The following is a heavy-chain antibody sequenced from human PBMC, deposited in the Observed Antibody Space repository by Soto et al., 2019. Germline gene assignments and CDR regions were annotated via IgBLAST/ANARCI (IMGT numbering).Heavy chain of an antibody. CDR2: IRAYTGNT. CDR3: ASGGAVLDIVVVPATRTGLSSPEFDY. V-gene: IGHV1-18*01. J-gene: IGHJ4*02. D-gene: IGHD2-2*01. CDR1: GYTFTSYG. Sequence: QVQLVQSGAEVKKPGASVKVSCKASGYTFTSYGISWVRQAPGQGLEWMGWIRAYTGNTNYAQKLQGRVTMTTDTSTSPAYMEQRSLRADDAAVYYCASGGAVLDIVVVPATRTGLSSPEFDYCGQGTLVTVSS.